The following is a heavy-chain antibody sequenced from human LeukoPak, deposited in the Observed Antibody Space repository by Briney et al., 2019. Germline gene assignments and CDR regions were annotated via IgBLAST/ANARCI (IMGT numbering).Heavy chain of an antibody. V-gene: IGHV3-7*01. CDR1: GFRFSSYW. CDR2: INQDGTEK. D-gene: IGHD3-16*01. CDR3: ARDRGSEFDY. Sequence: GGSLRLSCAASGFRFSSYWMSWVRQAPGKGLEWVANINQDGTEKYYVDSVKGRFTISRDNAKNTLYLQMNSLRAEDTAVYYCARDRGSEFDYWGQGTLVTVSS. J-gene: IGHJ4*02.